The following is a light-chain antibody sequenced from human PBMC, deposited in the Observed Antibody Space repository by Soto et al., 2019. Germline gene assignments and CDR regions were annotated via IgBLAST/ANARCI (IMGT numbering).Light chain of an antibody. CDR2: EVS. Sequence: QSVLTQPASVSGSPGQSITISCTGTSSDVGGYNYVSWYQQHPGKAPKLLSYEVSNRPSGVSNRFSGSKSGNSACLTISGLQPQDDVAYYGRSYTSRSTFYVFRTGTPLTVL. CDR1: SSDVGGYNY. J-gene: IGLJ1*01. CDR3: RSYTSRSTFYV. V-gene: IGLV2-14*01.